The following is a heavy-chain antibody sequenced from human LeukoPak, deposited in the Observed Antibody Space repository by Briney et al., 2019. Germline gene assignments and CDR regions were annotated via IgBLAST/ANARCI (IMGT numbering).Heavy chain of an antibody. V-gene: IGHV3-30-3*01. CDR1: GFTFSSYA. J-gene: IGHJ4*02. D-gene: IGHD3-22*01. Sequence: GGSLRLSCAASGFTFSSYAMHWVRQAPGKGLEWVAVISYDGSNKYYADSVKGRFTISRDNSKNTLYLQMNSPRAEDTAVYYCAKEENRADSGYYFDYWGQGTLVTVSS. CDR3: AKEENRADSGYYFDY. CDR2: ISYDGSNK.